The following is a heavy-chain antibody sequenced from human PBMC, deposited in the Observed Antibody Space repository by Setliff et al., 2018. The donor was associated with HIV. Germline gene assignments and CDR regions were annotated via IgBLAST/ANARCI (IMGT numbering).Heavy chain of an antibody. Sequence: PSETLSLTCKVSGDSIDSSYYYWAWIRQPPGRGLEWIGTVFNSGSTYYTPSLRGRVTISVDTSKNQFSLKLTSVTAADTAVYYCAADSSGYTFDYWGQGTLVTVS. CDR2: VFNSGST. D-gene: IGHD3-22*01. V-gene: IGHV4-39*07. CDR1: GDSIDSSYYY. CDR3: AADSSGYTFDY. J-gene: IGHJ4*02.